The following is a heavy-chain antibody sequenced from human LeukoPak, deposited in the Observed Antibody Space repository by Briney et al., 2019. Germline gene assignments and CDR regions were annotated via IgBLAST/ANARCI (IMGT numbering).Heavy chain of an antibody. Sequence: GGSLRLSCAASGFTFSGFAMSWIRQAPGKGLEWVSSISSSSSYIYYADSVKGRFTISRDNAKNSLYLQMNSLRAEDTAVYYCARDPLGGYYGSGSYYNAGNAFDIWGQGTMVTVSS. CDR1: GFTFSGFA. CDR3: ARDPLGGYYGSGSYYNAGNAFDI. J-gene: IGHJ3*02. V-gene: IGHV3-21*01. D-gene: IGHD3-10*01. CDR2: ISSSSSYI.